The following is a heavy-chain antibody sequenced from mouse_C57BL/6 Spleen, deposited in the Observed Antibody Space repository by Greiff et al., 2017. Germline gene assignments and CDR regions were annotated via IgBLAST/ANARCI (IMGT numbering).Heavy chain of an antibody. CDR3: ARNGQLGRSRYFDD. CDR2: FYPGSGSI. J-gene: IGHJ1*03. V-gene: IGHV1-62-2*01. D-gene: IGHD4-1*02. CDR1: GYTFTEST. Sequence: VKLVESGAELVKPGASVKLSCKASGYTFTESTIHWVKQRSGQGLEWIGWFYPGSGSIKYNEKFKDKATLTADKSSSTAYMELSRLTSEDSAVYFCARNGQLGRSRYFDDWGTGTTVTVSS.